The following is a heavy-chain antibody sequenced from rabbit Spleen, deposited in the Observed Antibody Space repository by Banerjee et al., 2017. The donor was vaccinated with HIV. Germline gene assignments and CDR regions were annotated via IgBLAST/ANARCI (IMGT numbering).Heavy chain of an antibody. Sequence: QEQLEESGGDLVKPEGSLTLTCTASGFSFSSAWMSWVRQAPGKGLEWIACIDTGSRGNTYYASWAKGRFTISKTSSTTVTLQMTSLTAADTATYFCARGVARSNLWGPGTLVTVS. D-gene: IGHD6-1*01. CDR2: IDTGSRGNT. V-gene: IGHV1S45*01. J-gene: IGHJ4*01. CDR3: ARGVARSNL. CDR1: GFSFSSAW.